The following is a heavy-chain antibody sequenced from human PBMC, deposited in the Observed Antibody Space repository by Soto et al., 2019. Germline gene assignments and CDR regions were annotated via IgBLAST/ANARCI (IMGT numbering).Heavy chain of an antibody. CDR2: IYYSGST. CDR1: GGIISSDY. J-gene: IGHJ4*02. CDR3: AGRENSGYDFPYDY. D-gene: IGHD5-12*01. Sequence: GSGGIISSDYWSGIRQPPGKGLEWIGYIYYSGSTNYNPSLKSRVTISVDTSKNQFSLKLSSVTAADTAVYYCAGRENSGYDFPYDYWGQGTLVTVS. V-gene: IGHV4-59*08.